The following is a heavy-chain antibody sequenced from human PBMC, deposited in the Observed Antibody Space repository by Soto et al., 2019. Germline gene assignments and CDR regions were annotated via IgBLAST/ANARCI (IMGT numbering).Heavy chain of an antibody. CDR2: ISASGYSA. CDR3: ARDMHAGFTHYFDP. V-gene: IGHV3-23*01. Sequence: LRLSCAASGLAFSNYAISWVRQAPGKGLEWVSTISASGYSAYYGGAVKGRFTTSRDNSKSTLYLQMNRLRADDTAVYYCARDMHAGFTHYFDPWGQGTLVTVSS. J-gene: IGHJ5*02. D-gene: IGHD1-26*01. CDR1: GLAFSNYA.